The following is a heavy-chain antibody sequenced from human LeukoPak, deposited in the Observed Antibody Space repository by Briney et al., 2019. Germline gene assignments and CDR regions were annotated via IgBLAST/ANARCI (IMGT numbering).Heavy chain of an antibody. CDR1: GFTFSSYG. J-gene: IGHJ6*02. V-gene: IGHV3-30*03. D-gene: IGHD2-15*01. Sequence: PGGSLRLSCAASGFTFSSYGMHWVRQAPGKGLEWVAVISYDGSNKYYADSVKGRFTISRDNSKNTLYLQMNSLRAEDTAVYYCASTEYRSGGSCKYYGMDVWGQGTTVTVSS. CDR2: ISYDGSNK. CDR3: ASTEYRSGGSCKYYGMDV.